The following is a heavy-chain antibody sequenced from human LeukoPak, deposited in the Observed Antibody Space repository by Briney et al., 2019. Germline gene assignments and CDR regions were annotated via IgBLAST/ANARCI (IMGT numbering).Heavy chain of an antibody. CDR3: ARGGSTHFDY. D-gene: IGHD2-15*01. Sequence: GGSLILSCAASGFTVSSNYMSWVRQAPGKGLEWVSVIYSGGSTYYADSVKGRFTISRDNSKNTLYLQMNSLRAEDTAVYYCARGGSTHFDYWGQGTLVTVSS. CDR2: IYSGGST. J-gene: IGHJ4*02. V-gene: IGHV3-53*01. CDR1: GFTVSSNY.